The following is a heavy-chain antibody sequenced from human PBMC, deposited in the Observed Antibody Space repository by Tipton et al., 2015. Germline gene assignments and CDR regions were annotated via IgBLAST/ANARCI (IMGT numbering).Heavy chain of an antibody. CDR1: GDSMSSGTYY. J-gene: IGHJ4*02. V-gene: IGHV4-31*02. D-gene: IGHD5-18*01. CDR2: IYYSGTT. Sequence: LRLSCTVSGDSMSSGTYYWSWIRQHPGKGLEWIGYIYYSGTTYYNPSLKSRLTISLDRSKSHFSLQLTSVTAADTAVYYCARSGDTYIDYWGQGTLVTISS. CDR3: ARSGDTYIDY.